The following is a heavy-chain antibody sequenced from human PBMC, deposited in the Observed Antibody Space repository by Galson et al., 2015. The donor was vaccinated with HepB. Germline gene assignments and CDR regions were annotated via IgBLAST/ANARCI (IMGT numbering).Heavy chain of an antibody. J-gene: IGHJ5*02. Sequence: LSLTCAVSGGSISSGGYSWSWLRQPPGKGLEWIGYIYQSGITYYNPSLKSRVTISVDRSKNQFSLKLSSVTAADTAVYYCARGQGGKQWLVPRIVWFDPWGQGTLVTVSS. D-gene: IGHD6-19*01. CDR2: IYQSGIT. CDR3: ARGQGGKQWLVPRIVWFDP. CDR1: GGSISSGGYS. V-gene: IGHV4-30-2*01.